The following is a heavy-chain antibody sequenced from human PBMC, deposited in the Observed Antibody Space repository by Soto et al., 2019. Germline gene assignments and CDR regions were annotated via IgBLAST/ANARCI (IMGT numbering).Heavy chain of an antibody. V-gene: IGHV1-18*01. CDR1: GYTFTTYG. D-gene: IGHD1-1*01. CDR3: ARGSGDTGSAWLDP. J-gene: IGHJ5*02. Sequence: QIQLVQSGGEVGKPGASVKLSCKASGYTFTTYGISWVRQRPGQGLEWMVWISAFNGNTKSAQEFQGRVTMTTDTSTTTAYMEVKRLTSDDSAVYFCARGSGDTGSAWLDPWGQGTLVTVSS. CDR2: ISAFNGNT.